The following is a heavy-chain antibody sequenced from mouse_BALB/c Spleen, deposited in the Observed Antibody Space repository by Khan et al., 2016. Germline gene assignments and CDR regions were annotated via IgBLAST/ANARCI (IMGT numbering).Heavy chain of an antibody. J-gene: IGHJ1*01. CDR2: IDPANGTT. D-gene: IGHD1-1*01. CDR3: ATYGSSYWYFDV. V-gene: IGHV14-3*02. Sequence: VQLKQSGAELVKPGASVKLSCTASGFKIKDTYMHWVKQRPEQGLEWIGRIDPANGTTKYDPKFQGKATITADTSSTTAYLQPSSLPSDDTAVSSCATYGSSYWYFDVWGAGTTVTVSS. CDR1: GFKIKDTY.